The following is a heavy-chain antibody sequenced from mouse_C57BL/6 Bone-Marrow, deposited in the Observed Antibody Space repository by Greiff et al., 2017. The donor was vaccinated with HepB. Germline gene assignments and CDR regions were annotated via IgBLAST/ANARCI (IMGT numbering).Heavy chain of an antibody. D-gene: IGHD1-1*01. V-gene: IGHV1-81*01. CDR1: GYTFTSYG. Sequence: VQLQQSGAELARPGASVKLSCKASGYTFTSYGIRWVKQRAGQGLEWIGKIYPRSGNTYYNEKFKGNATLTADKSSSTAYMQLRRLTSEDSAVYFCGRENGRVFAYWGQGTLITVSA. CDR3: GRENGRVFAY. CDR2: IYPRSGNT. J-gene: IGHJ3*01.